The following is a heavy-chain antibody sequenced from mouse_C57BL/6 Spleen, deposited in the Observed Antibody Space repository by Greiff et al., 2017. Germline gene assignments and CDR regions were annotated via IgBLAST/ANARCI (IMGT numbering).Heavy chain of an antibody. CDR1: GYTFTSYW. CDR2: IYPSDSET. J-gene: IGHJ3*01. CDR3: ARDTTVVAKGFAY. D-gene: IGHD1-1*01. Sequence: QVQLQQPGAELVRPGSSVKLSCKASGYTFTSYWMDWVKQRPGQGLEWIGNIYPSDSETHYNQKFKDKATLTVDKSSSTAYMQLSSLTSEDSAVYYCARDTTVVAKGFAYWGQGTLVTVSA. V-gene: IGHV1-61*01.